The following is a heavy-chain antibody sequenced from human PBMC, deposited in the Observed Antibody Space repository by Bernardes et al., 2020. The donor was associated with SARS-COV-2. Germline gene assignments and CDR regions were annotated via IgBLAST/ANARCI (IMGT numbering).Heavy chain of an antibody. V-gene: IGHV4-4*02. CDR1: GGSISSSNW. J-gene: IGHJ4*02. CDR2: IYHSGST. CDR3: ARARDVIAARSFDY. Sequence: SETLSLTCAVSGGSISSSNWWSWVRQPPGKGLEWIGEIYHSGSTNYNPSLKSRVTISVDKSKNQFSLKLSSVTAADTAVYYCARARDVIAARSFDYWGQGTLVTVSS. D-gene: IGHD6-6*01.